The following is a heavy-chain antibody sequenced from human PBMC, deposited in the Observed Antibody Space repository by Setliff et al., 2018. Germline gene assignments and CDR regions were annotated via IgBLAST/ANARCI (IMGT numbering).Heavy chain of an antibody. CDR2: IYYSGTT. J-gene: IGHJ4*01. CDR3: ARTGTYRYFDY. CDR1: GGSISTTNY. V-gene: IGHV4-39*01. D-gene: IGHD1-26*01. Sequence: SETLSLTCTVSGGSISTTNYWAWIRQPPGKGLEWIGRIYYSGTTYYNASLTSRVTISVDTSKNQFSLNLRSVTAADTAVYYCARTGTYRYFDYWG.